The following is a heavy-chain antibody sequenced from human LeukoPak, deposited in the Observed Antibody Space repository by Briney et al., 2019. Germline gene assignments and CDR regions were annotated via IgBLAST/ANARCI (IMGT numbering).Heavy chain of an antibody. J-gene: IGHJ4*02. CDR1: GYTFTSYY. D-gene: IGHD3-10*01. CDR3: ARESPDYYGSGSYYPLIDY. Sequence: AASVKVSCKASGYTFTSYYMHWVRQAPGQGLEWMGIINPSGGSTSYAQKFQGRVTMTRDTFTSTVYMELSSLRSEDTAVYYCARESPDYYGSGSYYPLIDYWGQGTLVTVSS. V-gene: IGHV1-46*01. CDR2: INPSGGST.